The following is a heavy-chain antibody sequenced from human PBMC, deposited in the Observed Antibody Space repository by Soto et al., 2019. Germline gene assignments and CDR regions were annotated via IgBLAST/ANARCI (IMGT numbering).Heavy chain of an antibody. CDR2: ISSSSSYI. CDR3: ARAKLRYFDWLLSPFDY. Sequence: GGSLRLSCAASGFTFSSYSMNWVRQAPGKGLEWVSSISSSSSYIYYADSVKGRFAISRDNAKNSLYLQMNSLRAEDTAVYYCARAKLRYFDWLLSPFDYWGQGTLVTVSS. V-gene: IGHV3-21*01. CDR1: GFTFSSYS. J-gene: IGHJ4*02. D-gene: IGHD3-9*01.